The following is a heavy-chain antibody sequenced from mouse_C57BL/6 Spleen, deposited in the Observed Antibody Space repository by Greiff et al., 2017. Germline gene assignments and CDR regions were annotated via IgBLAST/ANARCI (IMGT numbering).Heavy chain of an antibody. CDR2: INPNYGTT. CDR1: GYSFTDYN. V-gene: IGHV1-39*01. CDR3: ARDYGSSSYYAMDY. Sequence: VQLQQSGPELVKPGASVKISCKASGYSFTDYNMNWVKQSNGKSLEWIGVINPNYGTTSYNQKFKGKATFTVDQSSSTAYMQCNILTSEDSAVYYCARDYGSSSYYAMDYWGQGTSVTVSS. J-gene: IGHJ4*01. D-gene: IGHD1-1*01.